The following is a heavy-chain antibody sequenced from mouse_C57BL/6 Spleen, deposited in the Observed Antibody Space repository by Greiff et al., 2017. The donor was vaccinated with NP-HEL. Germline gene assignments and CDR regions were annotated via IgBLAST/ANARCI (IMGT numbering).Heavy chain of an antibody. CDR1: GYAFSSYW. V-gene: IGHV1-80*01. D-gene: IGHD2-2*01. CDR3: ARRGYGYGRDLDY. CDR2: IYPGDGDT. Sequence: VQLQQSGAELVKPGASVKISCKASGYAFSSYWMNWVKQRPGKGLEWIGQIYPGDGDTNYNGKFKGKATLTADKSASTAYMQLSSLTSEDPAVYFSARRGYGYGRDLDYWGQGTTLTVA. J-gene: IGHJ2*01.